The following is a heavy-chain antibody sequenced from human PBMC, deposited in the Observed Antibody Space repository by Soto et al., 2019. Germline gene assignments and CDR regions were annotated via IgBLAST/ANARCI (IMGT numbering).Heavy chain of an antibody. CDR2: IKPSGGRT. V-gene: IGHV1-46*01. J-gene: IGHJ4*02. CDR1: GYTFTSYD. CDR3: ARGSVGAPTDY. Sequence: QVQLVQSGAEVKKPGASVKVSCKASGYTFTSYDMRWVRQAPGQGPEWMGIIKPSGGRTSYAQKFQGRVTMARDTSTNTVYREVSSLRSEDTAVYSCARGSVGAPTDYWGQGTLVTVSS. D-gene: IGHD3-16*01.